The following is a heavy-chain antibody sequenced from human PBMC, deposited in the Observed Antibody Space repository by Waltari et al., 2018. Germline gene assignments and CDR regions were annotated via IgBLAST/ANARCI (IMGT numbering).Heavy chain of an antibody. Sequence: QVQLQESGPGLVKPSETLSLTCTVSGGSISSYYWTWIRPPAGKGLEWIGRIYTSGSTNYNPSLKSRVTMSVDTSKNQFSLKLSSVTAADTAVYYCARDHIVVVPAAMHYYYYYMDVWGKGTTVTISS. J-gene: IGHJ6*03. CDR3: ARDHIVVVPAAMHYYYYYMDV. D-gene: IGHD2-2*01. CDR2: IYTSGST. CDR1: GGSISSYY. V-gene: IGHV4-4*07.